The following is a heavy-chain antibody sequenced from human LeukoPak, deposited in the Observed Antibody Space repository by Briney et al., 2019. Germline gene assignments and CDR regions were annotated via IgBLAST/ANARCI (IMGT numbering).Heavy chain of an antibody. CDR3: ARSGGVYSSSWSSAFDI. Sequence: GGSLRLSCAASGFTFSSYSMNWVRQAPGKGLEWVSSISSSSSYIYYADSVKGRFPISRDNAKNSLYLQMNSLRAEDTAVYYCARSGGVYSSSWSSAFDIWGQGTMVTVSS. CDR1: GFTFSSYS. J-gene: IGHJ3*02. D-gene: IGHD6-13*01. CDR2: ISSSSSYI. V-gene: IGHV3-21*01.